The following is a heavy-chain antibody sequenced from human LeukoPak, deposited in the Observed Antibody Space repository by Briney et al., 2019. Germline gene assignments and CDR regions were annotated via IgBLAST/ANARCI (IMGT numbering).Heavy chain of an antibody. J-gene: IGHJ4*02. CDR1: GFTFSSYS. D-gene: IGHD3-10*01. CDR3: ASPMVRGANDY. Sequence: GGSLGLSXAASGFTFSSYSMNWVRQAPGKGLEWVSSISSSSSYIYYADSVKGRFTISRDNAKNSLYLQMNSLRAEDTAVYYCASPMVRGANDYWGQGTLVTVSS. V-gene: IGHV3-21*01. CDR2: ISSSSSYI.